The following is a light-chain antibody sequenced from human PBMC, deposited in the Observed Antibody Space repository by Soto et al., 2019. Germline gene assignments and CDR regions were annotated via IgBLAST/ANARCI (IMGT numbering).Light chain of an antibody. V-gene: IGKV1-5*03. CDR2: KAS. Sequence: DIEMTQSPSTLSAFVGDRVTITCRASQSISSWLAWYQQKPGKAPKLLIYKASSLESGVPARFSGSGSGTEFTLTISSLQPDDFATYYCQQYNTYSGTFGPGNKVDIK. CDR1: QSISSW. CDR3: QQYNTYSGT. J-gene: IGKJ3*01.